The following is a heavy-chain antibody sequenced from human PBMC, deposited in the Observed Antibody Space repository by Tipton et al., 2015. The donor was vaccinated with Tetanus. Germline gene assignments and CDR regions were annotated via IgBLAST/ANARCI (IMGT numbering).Heavy chain of an antibody. Sequence: TLSLTCAVYGGSFSGYYWSWIRQPPGKGLEWIGEINHSGSTNYNPPLKSRVTMSVDTSKNQFPLNLSSATAADTAVYYCARRGGPGDGDYPNYYMDVWGKGTTVTVSS. J-gene: IGHJ6*03. D-gene: IGHD4-17*01. CDR1: GGSFSGYY. V-gene: IGHV4-34*01. CDR3: ARRGGPGDGDYPNYYMDV. CDR2: INHSGST.